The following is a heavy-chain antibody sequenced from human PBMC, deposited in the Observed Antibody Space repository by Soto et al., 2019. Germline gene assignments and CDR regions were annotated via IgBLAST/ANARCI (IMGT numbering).Heavy chain of an antibody. CDR1: GGAFSGYT. CDR3: ARGSDYTSSFDY. CDR2: INHSGTT. D-gene: IGHD3-16*01. V-gene: IGHV4-34*01. J-gene: IGHJ4*02. Sequence: QVQLQQWGAGLLKPSETLSLTCAVYGGAFSGYTWIGIRQPPGKGLEWIGEINHSGTTNHNPSLKSRVIISVDTSKKQCSLRLTSVTAADTAVYYCARGSDYTSSFDYWGQGTLVTVSS.